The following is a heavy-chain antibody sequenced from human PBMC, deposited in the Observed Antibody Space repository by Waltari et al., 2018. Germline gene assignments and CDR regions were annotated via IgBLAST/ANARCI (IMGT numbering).Heavy chain of an antibody. CDR3: ARGPRGTTVTYGDY. CDR2: IKEDGGRK. Sequence: EVQLVESGGGLVKPGGSLRLSCAASGFTLSLYGMGRVRPAPGKGLEWVAGIKEDGGRKDYVDSVKGRFTISRDNAKSTLYLQMNSLRAEDTAVYYCARGPRGTTVTYGDYWGQGTLVTVSS. J-gene: IGHJ4*02. CDR1: GFTLSLYG. V-gene: IGHV3-7*01. D-gene: IGHD4-17*01.